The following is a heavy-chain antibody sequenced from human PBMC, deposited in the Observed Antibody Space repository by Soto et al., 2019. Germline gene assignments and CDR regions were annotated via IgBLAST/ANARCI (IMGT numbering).Heavy chain of an antibody. Sequence: GSLRLSCAASGFTFSSYAMSWVRQAPGKGLEWVSAISGSGGSTYYADSVKGRFTISRDNSKNTLYLQMNSLRAEDTAVYYCAKGYRPYYYYGMDVWGQGTTVTVSS. CDR1: GFTFSSYA. V-gene: IGHV3-23*01. CDR3: AKGYRPYYYYGMDV. CDR2: ISGSGGST. D-gene: IGHD1-1*01. J-gene: IGHJ6*02.